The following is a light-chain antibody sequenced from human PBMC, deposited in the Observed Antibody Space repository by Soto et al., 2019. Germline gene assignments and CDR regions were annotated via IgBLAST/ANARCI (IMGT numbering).Light chain of an antibody. CDR1: SSNIGSNT. CDR3: AAWDDSSYV. V-gene: IGLV1-44*01. CDR2: SNN. J-gene: IGLJ1*01. Sequence: QSVLTQPPSASGTPGQRVTISCSGRSSNIGSNTVNWYQQLPGTAPKLLIYSNNQRPSGVPDRFSGSKSGTSASLAISGLQSEDEADYYCAAWDDSSYVFGIGTKVTVL.